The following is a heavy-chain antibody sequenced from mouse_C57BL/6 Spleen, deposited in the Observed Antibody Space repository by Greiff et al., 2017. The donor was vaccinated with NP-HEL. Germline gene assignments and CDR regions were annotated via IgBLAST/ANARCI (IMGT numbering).Heavy chain of an antibody. CDR1: GFSLTSYA. J-gene: IGHJ1*03. Sequence: VQRVESGPGLVAPSQSLSITCTVSGFSLTSYAISWVRQPPGKGLEWLGVIWTGGGTNYNSALKSRLSISKDNSKSQVFLKMNSLQTDDTARYYCARNKVYSNHWYFDVWGTGTTVTVSS. D-gene: IGHD2-5*01. CDR2: IWTGGGT. V-gene: IGHV2-9-1*01. CDR3: ARNKVYSNHWYFDV.